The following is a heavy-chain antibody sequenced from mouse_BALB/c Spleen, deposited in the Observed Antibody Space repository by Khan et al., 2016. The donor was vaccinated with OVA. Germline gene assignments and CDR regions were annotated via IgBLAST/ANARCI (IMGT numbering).Heavy chain of an antibody. Sequence: QVQLKESGAQLARPGASVRLSCKASGYTFTDYYINWMRQRTGEGLEWIGEIYPGSDNTYYNEKFKDRATLTADKSTSTAYMHLSSLTSEDSAVLFCARERAAWFHDWGQGTLVTVSA. CDR2: IYPGSDNT. V-gene: IGHV1-77*01. J-gene: IGHJ3*01. CDR1: GYTFTDYY. D-gene: IGHD3-1*01. CDR3: ARERAAWFHD.